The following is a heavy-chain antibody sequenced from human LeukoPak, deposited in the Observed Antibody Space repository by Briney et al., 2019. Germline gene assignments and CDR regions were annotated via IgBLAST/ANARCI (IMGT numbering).Heavy chain of an antibody. V-gene: IGHV3-11*01. D-gene: IGHD2-15*01. CDR3: ARLGYCSGGSCYGGSWFDP. CDR1: GFTFSDYY. CDR2: ISSSGSTI. J-gene: IGHJ5*02. Sequence: GGSLRLSCAASGFTFSDYYMSWIRQAPGKGLEWVSYISSSGSTIYYADSVKGRFTISRDNAKNSLYLQMNSLRAEDTAVYCCARLGYCSGGSCYGGSWFDPWGQGTLVTVSS.